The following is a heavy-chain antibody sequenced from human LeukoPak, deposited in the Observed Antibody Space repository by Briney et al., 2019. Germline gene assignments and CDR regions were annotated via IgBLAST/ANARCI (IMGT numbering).Heavy chain of an antibody. Sequence: GGSLRLSCATSGFTFSSIWMSWVRQAPGKGMEWVANIKHDGSETNYVDSVKGRFTISRDNAKNSLHLQMNSLRVEDTAVYYCAKNGGPHGMDVWGQGTTVTVSS. D-gene: IGHD3-16*01. CDR2: IKHDGSET. CDR1: GFTFSSIW. V-gene: IGHV3-7*02. J-gene: IGHJ6*02. CDR3: AKNGGPHGMDV.